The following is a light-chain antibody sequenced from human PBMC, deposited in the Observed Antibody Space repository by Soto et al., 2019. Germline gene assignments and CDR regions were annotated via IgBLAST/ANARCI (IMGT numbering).Light chain of an antibody. CDR2: GAS. Sequence: EIVMTQSPATLSVSPGERATLSCRASQSVSSNLAWYQRKPGQDPRLLIYGASTRATGIPARFSGSGSGTEFTLTSSSLQYEDFAVYYCQQYNNWLITFGQGTRLEIK. V-gene: IGKV3-15*01. CDR3: QQYNNWLIT. J-gene: IGKJ5*01. CDR1: QSVSSN.